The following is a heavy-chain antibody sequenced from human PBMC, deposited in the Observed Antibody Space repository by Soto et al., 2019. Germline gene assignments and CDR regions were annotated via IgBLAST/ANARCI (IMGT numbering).Heavy chain of an antibody. CDR1: GFTFSSYA. V-gene: IGHV3-23*01. Sequence: HPGGSLRLSCAASGFTFSSYAMSWVRQAPGKGLEWVSTINGNDGSTYYADSVKGRFTISRDNSKNTLYLQMNSLRVEDTAVYYCARHGYNYGGGSFDYWGPGTLVTLSS. J-gene: IGHJ4*02. D-gene: IGHD5-18*01. CDR3: ARHGYNYGGGSFDY. CDR2: INGNDGST.